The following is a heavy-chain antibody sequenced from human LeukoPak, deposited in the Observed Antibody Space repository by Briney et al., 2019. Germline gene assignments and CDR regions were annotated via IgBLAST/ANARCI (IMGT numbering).Heavy chain of an antibody. V-gene: IGHV6-1*01. CDR1: GDTVSTNSAA. CDR2: TYYRARWYN. Sequence: SQTLSLTRAISGDTVSTNSAAWNWIRQSPSRGLEWLGRTYYRARWYNDYAESVKSRITVNPDTSKNQFSLQLNSVTPEDTAVYYCARGKNNAFDYWGQGTLVTVSS. J-gene: IGHJ4*02. D-gene: IGHD2/OR15-2a*01. CDR3: ARGKNNAFDY.